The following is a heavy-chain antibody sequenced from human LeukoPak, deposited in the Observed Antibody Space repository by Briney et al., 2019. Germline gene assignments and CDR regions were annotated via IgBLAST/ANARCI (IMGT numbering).Heavy chain of an antibody. CDR1: GFTVSSNY. J-gene: IGHJ4*02. V-gene: IGHV3-66*01. CDR3: ARSDGYNYGYYLDY. D-gene: IGHD5-24*01. CDR2: IYSGGST. Sequence: GGSLRLSCAASGFTVSSNYMSWVRQAPGKGLEWVSVIYSGGSTYYADSVKGRFTISRDNSKNTLYLQMNSLRAEDTAVYYCARSDGYNYGYYLDYWGQGTLVTVSS.